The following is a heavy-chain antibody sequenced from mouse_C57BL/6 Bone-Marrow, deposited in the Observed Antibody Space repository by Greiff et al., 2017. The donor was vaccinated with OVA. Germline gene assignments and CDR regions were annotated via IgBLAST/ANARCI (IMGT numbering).Heavy chain of an antibody. CDR3: AREDGSSFHWYFDV. D-gene: IGHD1-1*01. CDR2: IYPRSGNT. J-gene: IGHJ1*03. CDR1: GYTFTSYG. V-gene: IGHV1-81*01. Sequence: VKLQESGAELARPGASVKLSCKASGYTFTSYGISWVKQRTGQGLEWIGEIYPRSGNTYYNEKFKGKATLTADKSSSTAYMELRSLTSEDSAVYFCAREDGSSFHWYFDVWGTGTTVTVSS.